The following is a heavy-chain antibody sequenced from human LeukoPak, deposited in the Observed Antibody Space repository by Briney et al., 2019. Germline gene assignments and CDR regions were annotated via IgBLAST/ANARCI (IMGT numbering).Heavy chain of an antibody. J-gene: IGHJ4*02. CDR2: IYHSGST. D-gene: IGHD1-26*01. CDR3: ARMRFEHRSGSYLIRPYFDY. V-gene: IGHV4-38-2*02. CDR1: GYSISSGYY. Sequence: SETLSLTCTVSGYSISSGYYWGWIRQPPGKGLEWIGSIYHSGSTYYNPSLKSRVTISVDTSKNQFSLKLSSVTAADTAVYYCARMRFEHRSGSYLIRPYFDYWGQGTLVTVSS.